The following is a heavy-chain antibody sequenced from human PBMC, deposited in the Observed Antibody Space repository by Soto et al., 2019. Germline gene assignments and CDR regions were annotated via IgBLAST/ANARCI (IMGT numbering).Heavy chain of an antibody. CDR2: IYYSGST. CDR3: AESRYSGSYYEIDY. J-gene: IGHJ4*02. V-gene: IGHV4-61*01. CDR1: GGSVSSGSYY. D-gene: IGHD1-26*01. Sequence: PSETLSLTCTVSGGSVSSGSYYWSWIRQPPGKGLEWIGYIYYSGSTNYNPSLKSRVTISEDTSKNQFSLKLSSVTAADTAVYYCAESRYSGSYYEIDYWGQGTLVTSP.